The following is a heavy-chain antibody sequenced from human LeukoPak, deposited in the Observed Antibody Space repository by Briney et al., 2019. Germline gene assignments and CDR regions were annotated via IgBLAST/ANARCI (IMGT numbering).Heavy chain of an antibody. CDR2: IFYSGST. J-gene: IGHJ6*02. Sequence: KPSETLSLTCTASGGSVSSSSYYWGWMRQPPGKGLEWIGNIFYSGSTYYNPSLKSRVTISVDTSKNQFSLKLSSVTAADTAVYYCASGVWNLGEYMDVWGQGTTVTVSS. CDR3: ASGVWNLGEYMDV. CDR1: GGSVSSSSYY. D-gene: IGHD1-1*01. V-gene: IGHV4-39*07.